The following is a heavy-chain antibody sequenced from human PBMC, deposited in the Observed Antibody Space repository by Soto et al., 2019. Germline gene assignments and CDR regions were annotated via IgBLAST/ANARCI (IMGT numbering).Heavy chain of an antibody. Sequence: QLQLQESGPGLVKPSETLSLTCTVSGGSISSSSYYWGWIRQPPGKGLEWIGSIYYSGSTYYNPSPKSRVTISVDTSKNQFSLKLSSVTAADTAVYYCARQGWLEGWFDPWGQGTLVTVSS. CDR3: ARQGWLEGWFDP. J-gene: IGHJ5*02. V-gene: IGHV4-39*01. CDR2: IYYSGST. D-gene: IGHD6-19*01. CDR1: GGSISSSSYY.